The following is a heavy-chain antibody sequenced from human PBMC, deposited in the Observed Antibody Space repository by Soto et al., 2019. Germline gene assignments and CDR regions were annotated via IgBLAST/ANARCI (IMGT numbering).Heavy chain of an antibody. CDR1: GFTFSSYG. V-gene: IGHV3-30*18. Sequence: GGSLRLSCAASGFTFSSYGMHWVRQAPGKGLEWVAVISYDGSNKYYADSVKGRFTISRDNSKNTLYLQMNSLRAEDTAVYYCAKDGYSSSYYYYGMDVWGQGTTVTVSS. CDR2: ISYDGSNK. CDR3: AKDGYSSSYYYYGMDV. D-gene: IGHD6-6*01. J-gene: IGHJ6*02.